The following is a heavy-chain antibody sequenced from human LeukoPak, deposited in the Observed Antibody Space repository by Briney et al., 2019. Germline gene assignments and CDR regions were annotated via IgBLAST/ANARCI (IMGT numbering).Heavy chain of an antibody. D-gene: IGHD6-13*01. CDR2: IRYDGSNK. Sequence: GGSLRLSCAASGFTFSSYGMHWVRQAPGKGLEWVAFIRYDGSNKYYADSVKGRFTISRDNSKNTLYLQMNSLRAEDTAVYYCAKVHGSSSAFDYWGQGTLVTVSS. CDR1: GFTFSSYG. V-gene: IGHV3-30*02. CDR3: AKVHGSSSAFDY. J-gene: IGHJ4*02.